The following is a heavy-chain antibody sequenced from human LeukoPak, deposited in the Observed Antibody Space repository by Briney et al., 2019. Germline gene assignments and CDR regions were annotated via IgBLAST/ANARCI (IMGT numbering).Heavy chain of an antibody. CDR1: GFTFDDYA. CDR3: AKDTVRGVIINAFDI. D-gene: IGHD3-10*01. CDR2: ISGYGGHT. Sequence: GGSLRLSCAASGFTFDDYAMHWVRQAPGKGLEGVSLISGYGGHTQYVDSVKGRFTISRDNSKNSLYLQMNSLRTEDTALYYCAKDTVRGVIINAFDIWGQGTMGTVSS. J-gene: IGHJ3*02. V-gene: IGHV3-43*02.